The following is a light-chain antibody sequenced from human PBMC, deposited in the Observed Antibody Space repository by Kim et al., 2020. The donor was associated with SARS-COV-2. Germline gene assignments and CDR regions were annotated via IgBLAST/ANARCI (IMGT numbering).Light chain of an antibody. Sequence: AIQMTQSPSSLSASVGDRVTITCRASEGIRNYLDWYQQKPGKAPKFLIYAAASLQSGVPSRFSRGGYGTEFTLTISSLQPEDIATYYCLQDYNYPWTFGQGTQLDIK. CDR2: AAA. V-gene: IGKV1-6*01. CDR1: EGIRNY. J-gene: IGKJ1*01. CDR3: LQDYNYPWT.